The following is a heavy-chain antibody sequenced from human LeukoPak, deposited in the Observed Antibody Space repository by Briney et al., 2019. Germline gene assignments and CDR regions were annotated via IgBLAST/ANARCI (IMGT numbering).Heavy chain of an antibody. CDR1: GYTFTGYY. V-gene: IGHV1-2*02. J-gene: IGHJ5*02. CDR2: INPNSGGT. D-gene: IGHD2-2*01. CDR3: ARDPRVVVPAASGPNWFDP. Sequence: ASVNVSCKASGYTFTGYYMHWVRQAPGQGLEWMGWINPNSGGTNYAQKFQGRVTMTRDTSISTAYMELSRLRSDDTAVYYCARDPRVVVPAASGPNWFDPWGQGTLVTVSS.